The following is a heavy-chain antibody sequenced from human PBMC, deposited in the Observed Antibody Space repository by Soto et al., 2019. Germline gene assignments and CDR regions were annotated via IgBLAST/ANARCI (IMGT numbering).Heavy chain of an antibody. CDR2: ISGSGGST. Sequence: EVQLLESGGGLVQPGGSLRLSCAASGFTFSSYAMSWVRQAPGKGLEWVSVISGSGGSTYYADSVKGRFTISRDNSKNTLYLQMNSLRAEDTAVYYCAKVQDVVVVAATMYFQHWGQGTLVTVSS. CDR3: AKVQDVVVVAATMYFQH. J-gene: IGHJ1*01. CDR1: GFTFSSYA. V-gene: IGHV3-23*01. D-gene: IGHD2-15*01.